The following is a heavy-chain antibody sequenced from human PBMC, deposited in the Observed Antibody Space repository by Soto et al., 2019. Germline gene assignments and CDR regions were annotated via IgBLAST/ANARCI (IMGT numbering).Heavy chain of an antibody. J-gene: IGHJ4*02. CDR3: ARAVSTHFDY. V-gene: IGHV4-31*03. D-gene: IGHD6-13*01. CDR1: GGSISSGGYY. CDR2: IYYSGTT. Sequence: QVQLQESGPGLAKPSQTLSLTCTVSGGSISSGGYYWTWIRQHPGKGLEWVGSIYYSGTTYSSPSLKSRLTISVDTSKNQFSLQLNSVTAADTAVYYCARAVSTHFDYWGQGSLVNV.